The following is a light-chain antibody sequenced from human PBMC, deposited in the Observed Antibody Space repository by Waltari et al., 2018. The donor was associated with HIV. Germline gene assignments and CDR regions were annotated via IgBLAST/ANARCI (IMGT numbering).Light chain of an antibody. J-gene: IGLJ2*01. V-gene: IGLV1-44*01. CDR1: SSNLARIT. Sequence: QSVLTQPPSASGTPGQRVTISCSARSSNLARITVTRYPQPPGTAPKPLIYSNNQRALGVPDRFPGSKSGTSAFLASSGLQSEDEADYYCSAWDDSLNGVVFGGGTKLTVL. CDR2: SNN. CDR3: SAWDDSLNGVV.